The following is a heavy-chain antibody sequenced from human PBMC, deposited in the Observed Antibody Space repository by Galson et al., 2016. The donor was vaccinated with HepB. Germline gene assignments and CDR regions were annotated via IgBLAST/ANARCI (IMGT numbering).Heavy chain of an antibody. V-gene: IGHV4-31*03. CDR2: IYYSGST. CDR3: ARYSRSVSEGGGWFDP. CDR1: GGSISSGGYY. D-gene: IGHD2-21*01. J-gene: IGHJ5*02. Sequence: TLSLTCTVSGGSISSGGYYWSWIRQHPGQGLEWIGYIYYSGSTYYNPSLKSRVTISVDTSKNQFSLKLSSVTAADTAVYYCARYSRSVSEGGGWFDPWGQGTLVTVSS.